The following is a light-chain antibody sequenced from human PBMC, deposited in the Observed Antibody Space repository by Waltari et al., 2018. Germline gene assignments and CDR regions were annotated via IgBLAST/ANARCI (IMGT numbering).Light chain of an antibody. CDR3: CAYAGSYFMV. Sequence: QSALTQPRSVSGSPGQSVTISCPGTSSDVGGHDYVSCYQQYPGKGPKLMFYDVSKRPSGVPYRFSASKSGNTASLTISGLQPEDEADYYCCAYAGSYFMVFGGGTRLTVL. J-gene: IGLJ3*02. V-gene: IGLV2-11*01. CDR1: SSDVGGHDY. CDR2: DVS.